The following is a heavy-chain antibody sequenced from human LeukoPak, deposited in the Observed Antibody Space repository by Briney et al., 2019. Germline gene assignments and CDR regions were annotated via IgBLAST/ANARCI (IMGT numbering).Heavy chain of an antibody. V-gene: IGHV3-23*01. Sequence: PGGSLRLSCAASPFTFSNYAMTWVRQAPGKGLEWVSAISGSGGATYNADSVKGRFTISRDNSKNTLYLQMSSLRAEDTAVYFCAKEGGYYYDSSGYFAYWGQGTLVAVSS. D-gene: IGHD3-22*01. CDR2: ISGSGGAT. CDR1: PFTFSNYA. CDR3: AKEGGYYYDSSGYFAY. J-gene: IGHJ4*02.